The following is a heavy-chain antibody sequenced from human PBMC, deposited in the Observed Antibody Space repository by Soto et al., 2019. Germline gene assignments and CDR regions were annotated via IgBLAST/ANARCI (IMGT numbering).Heavy chain of an antibody. CDR3: ARGFASSPPLDYRPAH. CDR2: ISSSGSTI. CDR1: GFTFSSYE. J-gene: IGHJ4*02. D-gene: IGHD3-10*01. V-gene: IGHV3-48*03. Sequence: GGSLRLSCAASGFTFSSYEMNWVRQAPGKGLEWVSYISSSGSTIYYADSVKGRFTISRDNAKNSLYLQMNSLRAEDTAVYYCARGFASSPPLDYRPAHWGQGTLVTVSS.